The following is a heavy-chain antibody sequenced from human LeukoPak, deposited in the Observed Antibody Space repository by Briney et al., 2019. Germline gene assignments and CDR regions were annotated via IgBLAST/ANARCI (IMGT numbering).Heavy chain of an antibody. CDR2: IYHNGNT. CDR1: GASISDTHW. J-gene: IGHJ4*02. D-gene: IGHD1-26*01. CDR3: AREFVGCWLGWNYFDH. Sequence: PSETLSLTCAVSGASISDTHWWRWGRQSPGEGLEWCGKIYHNGNTHYNPSLKSRVTISVDKSKNQFSLRLSSVTAADTAVYYCAREFVGCWLGWNYFDHWGQGTLVTVSS. V-gene: IGHV4-4*02.